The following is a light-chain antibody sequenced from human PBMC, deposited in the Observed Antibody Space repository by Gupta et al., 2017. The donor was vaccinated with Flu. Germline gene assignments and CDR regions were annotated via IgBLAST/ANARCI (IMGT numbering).Light chain of an antibody. V-gene: IGKV4-1*01. CDR2: DAS. CDR1: QSLLDSYSDRSY. J-gene: IGKJ2*01. CDR3: QQYNSWPVT. Sequence: SPGVTAAIDGRSSQSLLDSYSDRSYLAWYQQKPGQPPRLLIYDASTRESGVPDRFSGRGSGTDFTLTISSLQAEDVAVYYCQQYNSWPVTFGQGTKVEIK.